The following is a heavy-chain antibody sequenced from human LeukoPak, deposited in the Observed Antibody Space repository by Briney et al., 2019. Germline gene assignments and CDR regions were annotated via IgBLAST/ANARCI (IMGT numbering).Heavy chain of an antibody. CDR3: ATTTTYYDFWSGYYTYGMDV. Sequence: GASVKVSCKASGYTFTSYGISWVRRAPGQGLEWVGWISAYNGNTNYAQKLQGRVTMTTDTSTSTAYMELRSLRSDDTAVYYCATTTTYYDFWSGYYTYGMDVWGQGTTVTVSS. V-gene: IGHV1-18*01. CDR1: GYTFTSYG. CDR2: ISAYNGNT. J-gene: IGHJ6*02. D-gene: IGHD3-3*01.